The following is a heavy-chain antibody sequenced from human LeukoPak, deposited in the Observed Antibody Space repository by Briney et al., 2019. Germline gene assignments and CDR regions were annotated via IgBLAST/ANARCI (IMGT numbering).Heavy chain of an antibody. Sequence: GGALRLSCAASGFTFSNYGMDWVRQAPGKGLEWVAFIRYDGSNKYYADSVKGRFTICRDDSRNTLYLHMNSLKIDDAGVYFCATAVAVGLGYFHHWGQGTQVTVSS. CDR2: IRYDGSNK. J-gene: IGHJ1*01. V-gene: IGHV3-30*02. D-gene: IGHD6-19*01. CDR3: ATAVAVGLGYFHH. CDR1: GFTFSNYG.